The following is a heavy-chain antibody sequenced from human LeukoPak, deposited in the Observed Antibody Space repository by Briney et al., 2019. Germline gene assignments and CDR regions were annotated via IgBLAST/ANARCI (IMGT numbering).Heavy chain of an antibody. D-gene: IGHD3-10*01. V-gene: IGHV4-59*01. CDR1: GGSISSYY. CDR2: IYYSGSS. Sequence: SETLSLTCTVSGGSISSYYWSWTRQPPGKGLEWTGYIYYSGSSKYNPSLKNRITISVDTSKNQLSLKLSSVTAADTAVYYCARVGLGSGSSTGNYYYMDVWGKGTTVTVSS. J-gene: IGHJ6*03. CDR3: ARVGLGSGSSTGNYYYMDV.